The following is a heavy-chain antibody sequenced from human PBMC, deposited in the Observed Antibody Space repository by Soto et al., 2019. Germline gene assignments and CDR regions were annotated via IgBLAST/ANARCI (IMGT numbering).Heavy chain of an antibody. CDR3: ARAAPTSYYYYGMDV. D-gene: IGHD2-15*01. V-gene: IGHV2-26*01. J-gene: IGHJ6*02. CDR2: IFSNDEK. CDR1: GFSLSNARMG. Sequence: SGPTLVNPTETLTLTCTVSGFSLSNARMGVSWIRQPPGKALEWLAHIFSNDEKSYSTSLKSRLTTSKDTSKSQVVLTMTNMDPVDTATYYCARAAPTSYYYYGMDVWGQGTTVTVS.